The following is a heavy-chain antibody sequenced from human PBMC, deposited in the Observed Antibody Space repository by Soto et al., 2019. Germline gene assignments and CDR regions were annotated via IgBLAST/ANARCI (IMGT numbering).Heavy chain of an antibody. CDR1: GFTFSSYA. D-gene: IGHD3-22*01. CDR3: VKPITMIVPAGEYFQH. Sequence: GGSLRLSCSASGFTFSSYAMHWVRQAPGKGLEYVSAISSNGGSTYYADSGKGRFTISRDNSKNTLYLQMSSLRAEDTAVYYCVKPITMIVPAGEYFQHWGQGTLVTVSS. V-gene: IGHV3-64D*08. J-gene: IGHJ1*01. CDR2: ISSNGGST.